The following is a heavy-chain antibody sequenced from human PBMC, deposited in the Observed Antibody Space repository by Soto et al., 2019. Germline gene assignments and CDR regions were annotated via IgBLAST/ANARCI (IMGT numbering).Heavy chain of an antibody. CDR1: GFTVSNNH. CDR2: VHGGGNT. CDR3: AGRLTTAASLDY. J-gene: IGHJ4*02. D-gene: IGHD3-16*01. Sequence: VQLVESGGGLIQPGGSLRLSCAASGFTVSNNHMTWVRQAAGKGLELVSFVHGGGNTSYADYVKGRFTISRDNSKNSLYLQMDSLRAEYTAIYYCAGRLTTAASLDYWGRGTLVSVSS. V-gene: IGHV3-53*01.